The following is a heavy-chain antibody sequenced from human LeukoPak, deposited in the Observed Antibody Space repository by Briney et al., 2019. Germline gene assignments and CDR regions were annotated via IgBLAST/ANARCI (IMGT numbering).Heavy chain of an antibody. V-gene: IGHV4-38-2*01. Sequence: SETLSLTCAVSGYSISSGYYWGWIRPPPGKGLEWIGSIYHSGSTYYDPSLKSRVTISVDTSKNQFSLKLSSVTAADTAVYYCARTDEYCGGDCYHFDYWGQGTLVTVSS. CDR1: GYSISSGYY. J-gene: IGHJ4*02. D-gene: IGHD2-21*01. CDR2: IYHSGST. CDR3: ARTDEYCGGDCYHFDY.